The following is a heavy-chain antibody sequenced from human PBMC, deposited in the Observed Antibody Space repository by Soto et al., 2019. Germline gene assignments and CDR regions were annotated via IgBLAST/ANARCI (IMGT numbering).Heavy chain of an antibody. V-gene: IGHV1-45*02. CDR3: ARGTRDCSTSSCHSPQGYFRHEMHA. CDR1: GYTFTYRY. D-gene: IGHD2-2*01. CDR2: ITPFNGNT. J-gene: IGHJ6*02. Sequence: SVKVSCKASGYTFTYRYLHWVRQAPGQALEWMGWITPFNGNTNYAQKFQDRVTITRDRSMSTAYMDLGSLRPEDSAEYYCARGTRDCSTSSCHSPQGYFRHEMHAWGPGTTVTVSS.